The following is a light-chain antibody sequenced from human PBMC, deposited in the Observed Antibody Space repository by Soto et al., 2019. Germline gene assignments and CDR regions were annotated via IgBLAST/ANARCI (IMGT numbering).Light chain of an antibody. CDR3: QTWGNGHRVV. J-gene: IGLJ2*01. Sequence: QPVLTQSPSASASLGASVKLTCTLSSGHSSYAIAWHQQQPEKGPRYLMKLNSDGSHSKGDGIPDRFSGSSSGAERYLTISGLQSEDEADYYCQTWGNGHRVVFGGGTKLTVL. CDR1: SGHSSYA. CDR2: LNSDGSH. V-gene: IGLV4-69*01.